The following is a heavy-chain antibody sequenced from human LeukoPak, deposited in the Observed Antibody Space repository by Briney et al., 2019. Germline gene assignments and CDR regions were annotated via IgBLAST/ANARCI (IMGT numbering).Heavy chain of an antibody. J-gene: IGHJ4*02. CDR2: IYSGGST. Sequence: GSLRLSCAASGFTVSNNYMSWVRQAPGKGLEWVSIIYSGGSTFYADSVKGRFTIYRDNSKNTLYLQMNSLRAEDTAVYYCVSDWGSSGFLNWGQGTLVTVSS. CDR3: VSDWGSSGFLN. D-gene: IGHD3-22*01. CDR1: GFTVSNNY. V-gene: IGHV3-53*01.